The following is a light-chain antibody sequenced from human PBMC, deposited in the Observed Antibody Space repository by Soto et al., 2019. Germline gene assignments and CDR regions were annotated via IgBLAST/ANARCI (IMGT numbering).Light chain of an antibody. Sequence: QSVLTQPPSVSGAPGQRVTISCTGSSSNIGAGYDVHWYQQLPGTAPKLLIYGNSNRPSGVPDRFSGSKSGTSASLAITGLQAEDEADYYCQSYDSSLSGSNVVVGGGTHLTV. CDR2: GNS. V-gene: IGLV1-40*01. CDR1: SSNIGAGYD. CDR3: QSYDSSLSGSNVV. J-gene: IGLJ2*01.